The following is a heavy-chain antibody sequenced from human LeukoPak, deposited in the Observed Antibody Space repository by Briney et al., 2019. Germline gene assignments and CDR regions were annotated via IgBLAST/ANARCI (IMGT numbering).Heavy chain of an antibody. V-gene: IGHV3-23*01. CDR1: GFTFSSYA. CDR3: AKTSAGIRGGYFDY. D-gene: IGHD3-10*01. Sequence: GGSLRLSCAASGFTFSSYAMSWVRQAPGKGLEWVSAISGSGGSTYYADSVKGRFTISRDNSKNTLFLQMSSLRAEDTAVYYCAKTSAGIRGGYFDYWGQGTLVTVSS. CDR2: ISGSGGST. J-gene: IGHJ4*02.